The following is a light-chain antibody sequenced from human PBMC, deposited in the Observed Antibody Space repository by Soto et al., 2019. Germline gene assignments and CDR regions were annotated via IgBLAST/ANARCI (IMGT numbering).Light chain of an antibody. J-gene: IGKJ4*01. V-gene: IGKV3-15*01. CDR1: QSVSSN. CDR2: GAS. Sequence: EIVMTQSPATLSVSPGERATLSCRASQSVSSNLAWYQQKPGQAPRLLIYGASTRATGIPARFSGSGSGTGFTLTISSLQSEDFAVYYCQQYNNWVLTFGGGTKVEIK. CDR3: QQYNNWVLT.